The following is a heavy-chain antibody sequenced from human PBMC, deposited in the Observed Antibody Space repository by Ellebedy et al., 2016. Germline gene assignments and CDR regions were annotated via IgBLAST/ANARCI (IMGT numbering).Heavy chain of an antibody. CDR2: IFYSGGS. Sequence: SETLSLTCTVSGGSVSSNYWTWIRQPPGKGLEWIGYIFYSGGSNYNPSLKSRVTMSVDISKNQFSLNLTSVTAADTAVYYCARDSASSRWYVWGQGALVTVSS. D-gene: IGHD6-13*01. V-gene: IGHV4-59*02. CDR1: GGSVSSNY. CDR3: ARDSASSRWYV. J-gene: IGHJ4*02.